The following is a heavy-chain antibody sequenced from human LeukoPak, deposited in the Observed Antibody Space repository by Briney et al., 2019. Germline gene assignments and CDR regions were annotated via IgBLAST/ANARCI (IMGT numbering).Heavy chain of an antibody. V-gene: IGHV4-39*01. CDR1: GGSIKRNSYY. J-gene: IGHJ4*02. CDR3: ATLYCTRTSCYLLPDY. D-gene: IGHD2-2*01. CDR2: IYYTGSS. Sequence: SETLSLTCTVSGGSIKRNSYYWGWIRQPPGKGPEWIGSIYYTGSSYYNPSLKSRVTISLDTSMNQFSLNLRSLTAADTAVYNCATLYCTRTSCYLLPDYWGQGTLVTVSS.